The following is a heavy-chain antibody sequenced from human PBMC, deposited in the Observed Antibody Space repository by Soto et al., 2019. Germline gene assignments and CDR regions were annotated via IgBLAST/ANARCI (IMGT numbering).Heavy chain of an antibody. D-gene: IGHD1-7*01. V-gene: IGHV1-69*13. CDR1: GGTFSSYA. J-gene: IGHJ5*02. Sequence: VKVSCKASGGTFSSYAISWVRQAPGQGLEWMGGIIPIFGTANYAQKFQGRVTITADESTSTAYMELSSLRSEDTAVYYCARARGWNYAFDPWGQGTLVTVSS. CDR2: IIPIFGTA. CDR3: ARARGWNYAFDP.